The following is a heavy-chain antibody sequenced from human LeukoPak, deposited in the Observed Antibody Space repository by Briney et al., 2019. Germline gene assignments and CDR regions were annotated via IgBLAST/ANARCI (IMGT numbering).Heavy chain of an antibody. CDR1: GGTFSSYA. J-gene: IGHJ3*02. Sequence: SVKVSCKASGGTFSSYAISWVRQAPGQGLEWMGRIIPILGTANYAQKFQGRVTITADKSTSTAYMELSSLRSEDTAVYYCARIGGSDAFDIWGQGTMVTVSS. V-gene: IGHV1-69*04. D-gene: IGHD3-16*01. CDR3: ARIGGSDAFDI. CDR2: IIPILGTA.